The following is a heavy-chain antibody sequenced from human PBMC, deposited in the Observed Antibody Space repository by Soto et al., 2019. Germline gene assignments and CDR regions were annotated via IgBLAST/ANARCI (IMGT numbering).Heavy chain of an antibody. J-gene: IGHJ5*02. D-gene: IGHD4-17*01. Sequence: GGSLRLSCAASGFTFSSYTMHWVRQAPGKGLEYVSAISANGGSTYYANSVKGRFTISRDNSQNTLYLQMGSLRPDDMAVYYCARGRSMTTYWFDPWGQGPLGTVSS. V-gene: IGHV3-64*01. CDR3: ARGRSMTTYWFDP. CDR2: ISANGGST. CDR1: GFTFSSYT.